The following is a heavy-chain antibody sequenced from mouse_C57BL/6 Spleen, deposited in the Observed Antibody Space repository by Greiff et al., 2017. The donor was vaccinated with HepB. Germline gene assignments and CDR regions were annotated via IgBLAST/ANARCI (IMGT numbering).Heavy chain of an antibody. J-gene: IGHJ2*01. V-gene: IGHV1-82*01. CDR1: GYAFRSSW. D-gene: IGHD1-1*01. Sequence: VKLQESGPELVKPGASVKISCKASGYAFRSSWMNWVKQRPGKGLEWIGRIYPGDGDTNYNGKFKGKATLTADKSSSTAYMQLSSLTSEDSAFYFCAPTVVGQSYFDYWGQGTTLTVSS. CDR2: IYPGDGDT. CDR3: APTVVGQSYFDY.